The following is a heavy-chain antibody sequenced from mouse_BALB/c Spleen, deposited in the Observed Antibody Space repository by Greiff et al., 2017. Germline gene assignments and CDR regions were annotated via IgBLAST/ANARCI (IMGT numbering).Heavy chain of an antibody. V-gene: IGHV5-4*02. J-gene: IGHJ4*01. D-gene: IGHD1-1*01. Sequence: EVMLVESGGGLVKPGGSLKLSCAASGFTFSDYYMYWVRQTPEKRLEWVATISDSGSYTYYPDSVKGRFTISRDNAKNNLYLQMSSLKSEDTAMYYCATLATVVPAMDYWGQGTSVTVSS. CDR1: GFTFSDYY. CDR2: ISDSGSYT. CDR3: ATLATVVPAMDY.